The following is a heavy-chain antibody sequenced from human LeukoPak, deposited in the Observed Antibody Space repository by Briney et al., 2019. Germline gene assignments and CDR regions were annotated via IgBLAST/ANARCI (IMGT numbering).Heavy chain of an antibody. CDR3: ASGTVSGVITPYSFHH. J-gene: IGHJ4*01. CDR2: VFYSGDT. V-gene: IGHV4-59*02. Sequence: SETLSLTCTVSVGYVSSYYWSWIRQSPGKGLEWIGNVFYSGDTNYNPSLKSRVTMSINTSNNHFSLHLTSVTAADTAVYFCASGTVSGVITPYSFHHWGHGTLVTVSS. D-gene: IGHD3-3*01. CDR1: VGYVSSYY.